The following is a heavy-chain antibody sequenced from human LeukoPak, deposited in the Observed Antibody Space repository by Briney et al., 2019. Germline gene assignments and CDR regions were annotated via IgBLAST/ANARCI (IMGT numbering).Heavy chain of an antibody. CDR1: GFTFSSYA. CDR2: ISGSGGST. V-gene: IGHV3-23*01. Sequence: GGSLRLSCAASGFTFSSYAMSWVRQAPGKGLEWVSAISGSGGSTYYADSVKGRFTISRDNSKNTLYLQMNSLRAEDTAVYYCAGRITMVRGIKNWFDPWGQGTLATVSS. D-gene: IGHD3-10*01. CDR3: AGRITMVRGIKNWFDP. J-gene: IGHJ5*02.